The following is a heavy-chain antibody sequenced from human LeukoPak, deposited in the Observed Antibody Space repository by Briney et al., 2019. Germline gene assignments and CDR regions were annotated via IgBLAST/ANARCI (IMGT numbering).Heavy chain of an antibody. J-gene: IGHJ4*02. CDR1: GFTFSRYW. CDR3: ARDGRGSHDY. V-gene: IGHV3-74*01. Sequence: GGSLRLSCAASGFTFSRYWMHWVRQAPGKRLVWVSRINSDGSSTSYADSVKGRFTISRDNAKNTLYLHMNILRAEDTAVYYCARDGRGSHDYWGQGTLVTVSS. CDR2: INSDGSST. D-gene: IGHD3-10*01.